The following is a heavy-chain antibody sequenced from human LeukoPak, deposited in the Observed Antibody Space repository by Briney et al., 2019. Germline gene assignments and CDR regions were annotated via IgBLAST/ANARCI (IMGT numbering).Heavy chain of an antibody. D-gene: IGHD3-3*01. V-gene: IGHV3-21*01. J-gene: IGHJ5*02. CDR1: GFTFDDYA. Sequence: GGSLRLSCAASGFTFDDYAMHWVRQAPGKGLEWVSSISSSSSYIYYADSVKGRFTISRDNAKNSLYLQMNSLRAEDTAVYYCARGGSTTIFGVAPGGQGTLVTVSS. CDR3: ARGGSTTIFGVAP. CDR2: ISSSSSYI.